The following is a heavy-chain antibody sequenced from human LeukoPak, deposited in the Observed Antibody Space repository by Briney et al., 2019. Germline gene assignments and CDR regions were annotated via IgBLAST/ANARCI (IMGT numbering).Heavy chain of an antibody. CDR2: ISGSGGST. J-gene: IGHJ6*03. V-gene: IGHV3-23*01. CDR3: ARESTSCYRGRCGSGGYYYYYYMDV. D-gene: IGHD2-2*02. CDR1: GFTFSSYA. Sequence: PGGSLRLSCAASGFTFSSYAMSWVRQAPGKGLEWVSSISGSGGSTYYADSVKGRFTISRDNSKNTLYLQMNSLRAEDTAGYYCARESTSCYRGRCGSGGYYYYYYMDVWGKGTTVTVSS.